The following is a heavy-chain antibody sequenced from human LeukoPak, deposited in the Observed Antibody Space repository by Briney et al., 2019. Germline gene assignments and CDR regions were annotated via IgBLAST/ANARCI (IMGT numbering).Heavy chain of an antibody. CDR2: INPSGGST. J-gene: IGHJ5*02. CDR1: GYTFTSYY. V-gene: IGHV1-46*03. CDR3: ARDLEVPAAINNWFGP. D-gene: IGHD2-2*02. Sequence: ASVKVSCKASGYTFTSYYMHWVRQAPGQGLEWMGIINPSGGSTSYAQKLQGRVTMTRDTSTSTVYMELSSLRSEDTAVYYCARDLEVPAAINNWFGPWGQGTLVTVSS.